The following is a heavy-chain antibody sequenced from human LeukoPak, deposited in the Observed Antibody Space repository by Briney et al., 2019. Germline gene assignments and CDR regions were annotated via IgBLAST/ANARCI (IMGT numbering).Heavy chain of an antibody. V-gene: IGHV3-23*01. Sequence: PGGSLRLSCAASGFTFSSYAMHWVRQAPGKGLEWVSAISGSGGSTYYADSVKGRFTISRDTSKNTLYLQRSSLRAEDTAVYYCAKGRGSGSYYNHNWGQGTLVTVSS. CDR3: AKGRGSGSYYNHN. D-gene: IGHD3-10*01. CDR1: GFTFSSYA. CDR2: ISGSGGST. J-gene: IGHJ4*02.